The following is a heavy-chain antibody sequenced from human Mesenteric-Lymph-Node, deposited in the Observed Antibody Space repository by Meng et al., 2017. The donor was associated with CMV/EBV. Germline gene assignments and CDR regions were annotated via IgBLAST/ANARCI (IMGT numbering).Heavy chain of an antibody. Sequence: YDMSWVRQGPGKGLEWVSVIYSDGSSTYYADSVKGRFTISRDNSKNTLYLQMNSLRAEDTAVYFCAKDNEGRYCTNGVCYRGGWFDPWGQGTLVTVSS. CDR3: AKDNEGRYCTNGVCYRGGWFDP. D-gene: IGHD2-8*01. CDR2: IYSDGSST. CDR1: YD. V-gene: IGHV3-23*03. J-gene: IGHJ5*02.